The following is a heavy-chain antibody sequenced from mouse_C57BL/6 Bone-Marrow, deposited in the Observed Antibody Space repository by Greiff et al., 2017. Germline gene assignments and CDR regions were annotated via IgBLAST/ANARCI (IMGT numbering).Heavy chain of an antibody. CDR2: IHPNSGST. V-gene: IGHV1-64*01. D-gene: IGHD2-3*01. Sequence: VQLQQPGAELVKPGASVKLSCKASGYTFTSYWMHWVKQRPGQGLEWIGMIHPNSGSTNYNEKFKSKATLTVDKSSSTAYMQLSSLTSEDSAVYYCARVNYDGYPYFDVWGTGTTVTVSS. J-gene: IGHJ1*03. CDR3: ARVNYDGYPYFDV. CDR1: GYTFTSYW.